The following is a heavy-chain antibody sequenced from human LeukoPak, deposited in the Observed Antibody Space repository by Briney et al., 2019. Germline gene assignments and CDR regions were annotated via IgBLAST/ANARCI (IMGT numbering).Heavy chain of an antibody. CDR3: ARVTGAMLYYGSGSYYVDWFDP. Sequence: SETLSLTCTVSGGSISSYYWSWIRQPPGKGLEWIGRIYTSGSTNYNPSLKSRVTMSVDTSKNQFSLKLSSVTAADTAVYYCARVTGAMLYYGSGSYYVDWFDPWGQGTLVTVSS. J-gene: IGHJ5*02. D-gene: IGHD3-10*01. V-gene: IGHV4-4*07. CDR2: IYTSGST. CDR1: GGSISSYY.